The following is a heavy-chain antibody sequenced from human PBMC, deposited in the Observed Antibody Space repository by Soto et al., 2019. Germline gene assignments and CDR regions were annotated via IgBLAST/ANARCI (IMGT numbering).Heavy chain of an antibody. CDR3: AGGGQQLVRYYYYGMDV. V-gene: IGHV4-34*01. D-gene: IGHD6-13*01. J-gene: IGHJ6*02. Sequence: PSETLSLTCAVYGGSFSGYYWSWIRQPPGKGLEWIGEINHSGSTNYNPSLKSRVTISVDTSKNQFSPKLSSVTAADTAVYYCAGGGQQLVRYYYYGMDVWGQGTTVTVSS. CDR2: INHSGST. CDR1: GGSFSGYY.